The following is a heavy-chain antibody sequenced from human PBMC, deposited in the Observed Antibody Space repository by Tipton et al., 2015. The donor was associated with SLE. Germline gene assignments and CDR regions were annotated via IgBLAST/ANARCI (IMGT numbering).Heavy chain of an antibody. CDR1: GGSISSTNYN. J-gene: IGHJ4*02. Sequence: TLSLTCTVSGGSISSTNYNWGWIRQPPGKGLEWIGSIYYSGSTYYNPSLKSRVTISIDTSKNQLSLRLNSVTAADTAVYYCATYRVGTRMFDYWGQGILVTVSS. CDR2: IYYSGST. D-gene: IGHD3-16*02. CDR3: ATYRVGTRMFDY. V-gene: IGHV4-39*07.